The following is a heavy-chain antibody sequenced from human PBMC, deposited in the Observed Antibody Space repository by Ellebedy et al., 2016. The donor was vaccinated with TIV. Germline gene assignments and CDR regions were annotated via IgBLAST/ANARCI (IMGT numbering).Heavy chain of an antibody. CDR2: IRNDGSNK. CDR3: AKVSGGSTWFNAFDV. V-gene: IGHV3-30*02. J-gene: IGHJ3*01. Sequence: GESLKISCAASGFTFSTFGMHWVRLAPGKGLEWVAFIRNDGSNKYYADSVRGRFTVSRDNSRNTLSLQMNSLRTEDTAIYFCAKVSGGSTWFNAFDVWGQGTMVTVSS. D-gene: IGHD6-13*01. CDR1: GFTFSTFG.